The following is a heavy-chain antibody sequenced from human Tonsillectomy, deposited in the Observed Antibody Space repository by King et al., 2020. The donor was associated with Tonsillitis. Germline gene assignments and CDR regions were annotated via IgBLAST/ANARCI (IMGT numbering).Heavy chain of an antibody. D-gene: IGHD2-15*01. CDR3: ARIRGWWGVLCV. V-gene: IGHV2-70*01. CDR1: GFSLSTNGMC. J-gene: IGHJ3*01. Sequence: TLKESGPALVKPTETLTLTCSFSGFSLSTNGMCVTWIRQPPGKALEWLGLIDWDDEKFYTTSLRTRLTISKDTSKNQVVLKMTNMGPVDTATYYCARIRGWWGVLCVWGEWTLVTVSS. CDR2: IDWDDEK.